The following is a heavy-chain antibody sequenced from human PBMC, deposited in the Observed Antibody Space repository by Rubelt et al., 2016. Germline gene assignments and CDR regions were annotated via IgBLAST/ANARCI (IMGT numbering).Heavy chain of an antibody. CDR2: IYYSGST. D-gene: IGHD5-24*01. V-gene: IGHV4-39*01. CDR3: ASQGWPEDY. Sequence: QLQLQESGPGLVKPSETLSLTCTVSGGSISSSSYYWGWIRQPPGKGLEWIGSIYYSGSTYYNPSLKSPGTISVDTSKNQFSLKLSSVTAADTAVYYCASQGWPEDYWGQGTLVTVSS. CDR1: GGSISSSSYY. J-gene: IGHJ4*02.